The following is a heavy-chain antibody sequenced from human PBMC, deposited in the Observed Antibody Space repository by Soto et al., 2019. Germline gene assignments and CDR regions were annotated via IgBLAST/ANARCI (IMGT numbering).Heavy chain of an antibody. CDR1: GFDFGSYG. V-gene: IGHV3-33*01. CDR3: AREGVRGFFVPVFYGLDV. J-gene: IGHJ6*04. CDR2: IWYDGSTA. Sequence: QVQLVESGGGVVQPGGSLRLSCVASGFDFGSYGMQWVRRAPGKGLEWMAVIWYDGSTAYYADSVKGRFTISRDNSKNTLFLHLNSLTVEDTAVYFCAREGVRGFFVPVFYGLDVWGNGTTVTVSS. D-gene: IGHD3-10*01.